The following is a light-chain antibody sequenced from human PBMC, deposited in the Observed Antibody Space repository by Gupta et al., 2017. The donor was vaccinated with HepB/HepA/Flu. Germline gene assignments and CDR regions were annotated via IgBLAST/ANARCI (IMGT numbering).Light chain of an antibody. CDR3: PLYDRGARV. CDR1: SEAVTSDYC. CDR2: STG. Sequence: TVVPQEPSLTVSPGGTVPRPCASSSEAVTSDYCPNWCQQKPGQAPRELIYSTGDKHSWTPARFSGSLRAGKAALTLSGVQPEDEDEYYCPLYDRGARVFGGGTKLTVL. V-gene: IGLV7-43*01. J-gene: IGLJ3*02.